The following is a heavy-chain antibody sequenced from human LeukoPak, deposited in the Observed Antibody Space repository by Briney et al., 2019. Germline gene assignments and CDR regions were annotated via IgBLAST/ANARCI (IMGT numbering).Heavy chain of an antibody. CDR2: IKQDGTQK. J-gene: IGHJ3*02. CDR1: GVTFSNYW. D-gene: IGHD2-21*02. CDR3: ARDCGSDSSQAFDI. V-gene: IGHV3-7*05. Sequence: GGSLRLSCAASGVTFSNYWMSWVRQAPGKGLEWVADIKQDGTQKYYVDSVEGRFTISRDDAKNSRYLQMNSLRVEDTAVYYCARDCGSDSSQAFDIWGQGAMCSVSS.